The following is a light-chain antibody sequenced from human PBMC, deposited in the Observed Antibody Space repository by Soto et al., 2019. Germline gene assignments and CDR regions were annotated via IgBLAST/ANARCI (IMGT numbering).Light chain of an antibody. CDR3: QQYNNLLPLT. J-gene: IGKJ4*01. Sequence: EIVMTQSQATLSVSPGERATLSCRASQSVSSNLAWYQQKPGQAPRLLIYGASTRATGIPARFSGSGSGTEFTLTISSLQSEDFAVYYCQQYNNLLPLTFGGGTNVEIK. V-gene: IGKV3-15*01. CDR1: QSVSSN. CDR2: GAS.